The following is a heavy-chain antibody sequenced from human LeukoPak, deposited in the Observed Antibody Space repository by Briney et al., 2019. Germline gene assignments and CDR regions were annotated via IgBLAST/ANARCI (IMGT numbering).Heavy chain of an antibody. CDR1: GFTVSSNY. J-gene: IGHJ6*03. Sequence: PGGSLRLSCAVSGFTVSSNYMSWVRQAPGKGLEWVSVIYSGGTTYYADSVKGRFTISRDNSKNTLYLQMSSLRAEDTAVYYCARAPNRAYYMDVWGKGTTVTVSS. D-gene: IGHD7-27*01. CDR3: ARAPNRAYYMDV. V-gene: IGHV3-53*01. CDR2: IYSGGTT.